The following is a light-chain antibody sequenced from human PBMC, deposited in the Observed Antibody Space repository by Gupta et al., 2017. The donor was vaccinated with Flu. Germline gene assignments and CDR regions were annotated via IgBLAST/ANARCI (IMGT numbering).Light chain of an antibody. V-gene: IGKV1-5*03. J-gene: IGKJ4*02. CDR2: EAS. CDR3: QQDNNVPRT. CDR1: QRVSGW. Sequence: PTTRAASPGDRVTITCRASQRVSGWLAWYQQKPGKAPKLLIYEASTLEDGVPSRFSGSGSGTEFTLTISSLQPGDFATYYCQQDNNVPRTFGEGTKVEIK.